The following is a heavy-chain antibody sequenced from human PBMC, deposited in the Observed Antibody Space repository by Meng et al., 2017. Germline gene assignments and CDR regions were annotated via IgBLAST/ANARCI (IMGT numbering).Heavy chain of an antibody. V-gene: IGHV3-30*01. CDR2: LSYYGSNK. D-gene: IGHD5-24*01. CDR1: GLPFSSYS. CDR3: ARVGMADPPD. J-gene: IGHJ4*02. Sequence: QVKRGGFCVGLALPGRSLRLSCAASGLPFSSYSMHWVPQAPGKGLEWVSVLSYYGSNKYYADSVKGRFPISRDNSKNTLYLQMNSLRAEDTAVYYCARVGMADPPDWGQGTLVTVSS.